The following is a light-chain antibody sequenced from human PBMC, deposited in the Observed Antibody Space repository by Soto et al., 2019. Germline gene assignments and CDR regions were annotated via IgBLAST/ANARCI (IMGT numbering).Light chain of an antibody. CDR1: QSISSW. CDR2: DAS. Sequence: DIQMTQSPSNLSASVGDRVTITCRASQSISSWLAWYQQKPGKAPKLLIYDASSLESGVPSRFSGSGSGTEFTLTISSLQPDDFATYYCQQYNSRRAFGQGTKVEIK. V-gene: IGKV1-5*01. J-gene: IGKJ1*01. CDR3: QQYNSRRA.